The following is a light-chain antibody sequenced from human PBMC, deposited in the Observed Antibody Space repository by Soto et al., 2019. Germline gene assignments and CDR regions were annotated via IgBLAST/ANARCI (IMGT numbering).Light chain of an antibody. V-gene: IGLV1-51*01. J-gene: IGLJ3*02. CDR2: DNN. CDR3: GTWDNSLSGGRAV. Sequence: QSVLTQPPSVSAAPGQMITVSCSGISSNIGSNFLSWYQQFPGSAPRLLIYDNNERPSGIPVRFSGSKSGTSATLGITGLQAGDEAVYYCGTWDNSLSGGRAVFGGGTKLTVL. CDR1: SSNIGSNF.